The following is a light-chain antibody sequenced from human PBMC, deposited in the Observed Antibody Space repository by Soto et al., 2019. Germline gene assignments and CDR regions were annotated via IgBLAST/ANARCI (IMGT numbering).Light chain of an antibody. CDR1: QSISSW. J-gene: IGKJ1*01. V-gene: IGKV1-5*03. CDR2: KAS. Sequence: DIQMTQSPSILSASVGDRVTITCRASQSISSWLAWYQQKPGKAPKILIYKASNLESGVPSRFSGSGSETEFTLTISSLQPDDFATYYCQQYNSYRWTFGQGTKVEIK. CDR3: QQYNSYRWT.